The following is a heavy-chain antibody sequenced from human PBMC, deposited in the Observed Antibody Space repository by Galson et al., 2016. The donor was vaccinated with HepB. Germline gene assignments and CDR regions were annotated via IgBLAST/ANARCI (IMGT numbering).Heavy chain of an antibody. CDR3: ASQAITTFPYFDY. D-gene: IGHD4-11*01. CDR2: IFYSGST. CDR1: GGSISSGGYY. Sequence: TLSLTCIVSGGSISSGGYYWNWIRQPPGKALEWIGYIFYSGSTYYNPSLKSRVSISLDTSKNQFSLKLSSVTAADTAVYYCASQAITTFPYFDYWGQGTLVTVSS. J-gene: IGHJ4*02. V-gene: IGHV4-31*03.